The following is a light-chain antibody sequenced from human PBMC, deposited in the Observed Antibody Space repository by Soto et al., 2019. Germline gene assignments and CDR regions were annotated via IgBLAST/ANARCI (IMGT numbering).Light chain of an antibody. CDR1: HTVRSNY. CDR2: DAS. CDR3: QQFSSSPLT. J-gene: IGKJ4*01. V-gene: IGKV3-20*01. Sequence: EFVFTQSPGTLSLSQGERATLSCRASHTVRSNYLAWYQQKPGQAPRLLIYDASSRATGIPDRFSGGGSGTDFTLTISRLEPEDFAVYYCQQFSSSPLTFGGGTKVDIK.